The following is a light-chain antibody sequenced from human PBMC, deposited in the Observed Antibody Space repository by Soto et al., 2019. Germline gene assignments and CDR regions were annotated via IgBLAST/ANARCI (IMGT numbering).Light chain of an antibody. V-gene: IGKV1-6*01. CDR3: LQDYNYPYT. CDR2: AAS. Sequence: AIQMTQSTSSLSASVGDRVTITCRASQGIRNDLGWYQQKPGKAPKLLIYAASSLQSGVPSRFSGSGSGTDFTLTISNLQPEDFATYYCLQDYNYPYTFGQGTKLEIK. J-gene: IGKJ2*01. CDR1: QGIRND.